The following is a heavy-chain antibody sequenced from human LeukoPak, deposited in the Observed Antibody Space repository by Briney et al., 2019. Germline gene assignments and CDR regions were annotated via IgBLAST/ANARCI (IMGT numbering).Heavy chain of an antibody. CDR2: VSGSGGST. J-gene: IGHJ4*02. Sequence: GGSLRLSCAASGFTFSSYAMSWVRQAPGKGLEWVSAVSGSGGSTYCADSVKSRFTISRDYSKNTLYLQMNSLRAEDTAVYYCAKNREGFGDSYTYYWGQGTLVTVSS. CDR3: AKNREGFGDSYTYY. CDR1: GFTFSSYA. D-gene: IGHD5-18*01. V-gene: IGHV3-23*01.